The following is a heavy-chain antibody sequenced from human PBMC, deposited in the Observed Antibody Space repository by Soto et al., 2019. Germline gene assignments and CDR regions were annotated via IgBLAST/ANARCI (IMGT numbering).Heavy chain of an antibody. D-gene: IGHD2-8*01. CDR3: ARDNDRPQLGGNYYYILDV. Sequence: QVQLEQSGAEVKKPGSSVKVSCKASGGTFRTAAISWVRQAPGQGLEWMGGIMPVFRTPDYAQKFQGRVTITADESTNTAYRALSGLRSDDTAVYYCARDNDRPQLGGNYYYILDVWGQGTTITVSS. J-gene: IGHJ6*02. CDR2: IMPVFRTP. V-gene: IGHV1-69*12. CDR1: GGTFRTAA.